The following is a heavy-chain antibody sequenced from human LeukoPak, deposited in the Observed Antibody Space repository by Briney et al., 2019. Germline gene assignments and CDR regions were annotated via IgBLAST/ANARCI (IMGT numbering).Heavy chain of an antibody. CDR3: ARQKGFNWGSQWGSLDC. J-gene: IGHJ4*02. CDR2: IYPGDSDT. V-gene: IGHV5-51*01. Sequence: GESLKISCKGSGYSFTSYWIGWVRQMPGKGLEWMGIIYPGDSDTRYSSSFQGQVTISADNPISTAYLQWSSLKASDTAMYYCARQKGFNWGSQWGSLDCWGQGTLVTVSS. D-gene: IGHD7-27*01. CDR1: GYSFTSYW.